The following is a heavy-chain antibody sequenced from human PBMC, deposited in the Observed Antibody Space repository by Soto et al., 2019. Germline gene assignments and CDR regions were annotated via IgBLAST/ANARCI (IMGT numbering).Heavy chain of an antibody. CDR3: ARDDSSGYYYFDY. V-gene: IGHV1-18*01. D-gene: IGHD3-22*01. J-gene: IGHJ4*02. CDR1: GYTFTSDG. Sequence: PGPQVKVSCKASGYTFTSDGISWVRQAPGQGLEWMGWISAYNGNTNYAQKLQGRVTMTTDTSTSTAYMELRSLRSDDTAVYYCARDDSSGYYYFDYWGQGTLVTVSS. CDR2: ISAYNGNT.